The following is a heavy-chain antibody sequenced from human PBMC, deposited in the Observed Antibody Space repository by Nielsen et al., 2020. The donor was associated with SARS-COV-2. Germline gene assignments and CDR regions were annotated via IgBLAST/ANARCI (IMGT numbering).Heavy chain of an antibody. CDR1: GFTFSSYE. V-gene: IGHV3-48*03. D-gene: IGHD3-22*01. J-gene: IGHJ5*02. Sequence: GGSLRLSCAASGFTFSSYEMNWVRQAPGKGLEWVSYISSSGSTIYYADSVKGRFTISRDNAKNSLYLQMNSLRAEDTAVYYCARDLSPARYYDGNWFDPWGQGTLVTVSS. CDR2: ISSSGSTI. CDR3: ARDLSPARYYDGNWFDP.